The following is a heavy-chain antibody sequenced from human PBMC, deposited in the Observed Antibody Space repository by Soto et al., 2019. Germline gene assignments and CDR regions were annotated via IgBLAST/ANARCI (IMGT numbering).Heavy chain of an antibody. V-gene: IGHV4-31*03. Sequence: PSETLSLTCTVSGGSISSGGYYWSWIRQHPGKGLEWIGYIYYSGSTYYNPSLKSRVTISVDTSKNQFSLKLSSVTAADTAVYYCAREPLPYYYYGMDVWGQGTTVTVSS. CDR1: GGSISSGGYY. D-gene: IGHD3-16*02. J-gene: IGHJ6*02. CDR2: IYYSGST. CDR3: AREPLPYYYYGMDV.